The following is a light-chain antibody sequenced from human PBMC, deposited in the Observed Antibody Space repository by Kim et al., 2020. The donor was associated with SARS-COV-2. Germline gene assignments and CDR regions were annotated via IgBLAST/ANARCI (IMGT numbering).Light chain of an antibody. J-gene: IGKJ4*01. CDR3: HQYNDWPPLT. Sequence: EIVMTQSPATLSVSPWERATLSCRASQSVSSNLAWYQQKPGQAPRLLIYGASTRAPGIPARFSGSGSGTDFTLTIYSLQSEDFAVYYCHQYNDWPPLTFGGGTKVDIK. CDR1: QSVSSN. V-gene: IGKV3-15*01. CDR2: GAS.